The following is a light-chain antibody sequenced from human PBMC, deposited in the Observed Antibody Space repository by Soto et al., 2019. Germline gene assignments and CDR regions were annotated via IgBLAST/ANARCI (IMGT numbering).Light chain of an antibody. V-gene: IGKV1-39*01. J-gene: IGKJ1*01. CDR3: QQSYSRVT. CDR2: AAS. CDR1: QSISSY. Sequence: DIQMTQSPSSLSASVGDRVTITCRASQSISSYVSWYQQKPGKAPKLLIYAASRLQSGVPSRLSGSRSGTDFTLTISSLQPEDFATYYCQQSYSRVTFGQGTKVEIK.